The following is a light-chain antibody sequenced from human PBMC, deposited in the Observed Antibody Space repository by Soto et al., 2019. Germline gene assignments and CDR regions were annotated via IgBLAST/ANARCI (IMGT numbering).Light chain of an antibody. CDR3: QQYNNWPPMYT. CDR1: QSVSSN. V-gene: IGKV3-15*01. J-gene: IGKJ2*01. Sequence: EIVMTQSPATLSVSPGERATLSCRASQSVSSNLAWYQQKPGQAPRLLIYGASTMATGIPSTFSGSGSGTEFTLTISSLQSEDFAVYYCQQYNNWPPMYTFGQGAKLEIK. CDR2: GAS.